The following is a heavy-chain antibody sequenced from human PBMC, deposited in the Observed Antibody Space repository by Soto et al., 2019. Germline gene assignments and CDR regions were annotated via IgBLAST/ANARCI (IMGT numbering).Heavy chain of an antibody. CDR3: ARDLIGDTAMVTHLGYYGMDV. Sequence: ASVKVSCKASGYTFTGYYMHWVRQAPGQGLEWMGWINPNSGGTNYAQKFQGWVTMTRDTSISTAYMELSRLRSDDTAVYYCARDLIGDTAMVTHLGYYGMDVWG. V-gene: IGHV1-2*04. CDR2: INPNSGGT. CDR1: GYTFTGYY. D-gene: IGHD5-18*01. J-gene: IGHJ6*02.